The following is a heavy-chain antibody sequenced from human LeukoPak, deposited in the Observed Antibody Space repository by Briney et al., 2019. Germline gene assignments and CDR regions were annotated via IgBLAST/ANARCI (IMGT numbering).Heavy chain of an antibody. D-gene: IGHD5-18*01. V-gene: IGHV4-34*01. J-gene: IGHJ5*02. CDR2: INHSGST. Sequence: SETLSLTCAVYGGSFSGYYWSWIRQPPGKGREWIGEINHSGSTNYNPSLKSRVTISVDTSKNQFSLKLSSVTAADTAVYYCARLRYSYGPRWFDPWGQGTLVTVSS. CDR3: ARLRYSYGPRWFDP. CDR1: GGSFSGYY.